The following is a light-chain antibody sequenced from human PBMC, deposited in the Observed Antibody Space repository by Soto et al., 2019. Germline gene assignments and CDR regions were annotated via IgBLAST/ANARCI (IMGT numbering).Light chain of an antibody. CDR2: DVN. CDR3: TSWTTSTTMI. J-gene: IGLJ2*01. Sequence: QSVLTQPASVSGSPGQSITISCTGTSSDVGGYNSVSWYQQHPGKAPKLMLYDVNIRPSGVSNRFSGSKSGNTASLTISGLQAEDEADYYCTSWTTSTTMIFGGGTKVTVL. V-gene: IGLV2-14*01. CDR1: SSDVGGYNS.